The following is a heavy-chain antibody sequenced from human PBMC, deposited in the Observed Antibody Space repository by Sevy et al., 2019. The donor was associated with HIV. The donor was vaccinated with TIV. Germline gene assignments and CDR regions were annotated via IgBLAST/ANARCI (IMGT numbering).Heavy chain of an antibody. CDR2: SRDKPHSYTT. J-gene: IGHJ4*02. CDR1: GFTLSDHY. V-gene: IGHV3-72*01. D-gene: IGHD6-13*01. Sequence: GGSLRLSCAASGFTLSDHYVDWVRQAPGKGPEWVGRSRDKPHSYTTEYAASVTGRFSISRDELDNSVFLQMNNLKIEDTALYYCARGRFQGGISWPYHDYWGQGTLVTVSS. CDR3: ARGRFQGGISWPYHDY.